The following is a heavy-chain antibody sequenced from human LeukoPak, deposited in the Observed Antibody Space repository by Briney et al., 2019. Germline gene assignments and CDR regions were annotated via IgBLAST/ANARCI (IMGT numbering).Heavy chain of an antibody. V-gene: IGHV3-11*01. CDR2: ISSSGSTI. J-gene: IGHJ4*02. Sequence: PGGSLRLSCAASGFTFSDYYRSWIRQAPGKGLEWVSYISSSGSTIYYADSVKGRFTISRDNAKNSLYLQMNSLRAEDTAVYYCARDGENSRSQNFDYWGQGTLVTVSS. CDR3: ARDGENSRSQNFDY. CDR1: GFTFSDYY. D-gene: IGHD1-26*01.